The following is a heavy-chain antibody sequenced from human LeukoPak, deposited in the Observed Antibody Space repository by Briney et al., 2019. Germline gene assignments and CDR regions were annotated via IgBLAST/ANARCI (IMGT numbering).Heavy chain of an antibody. CDR2: ISVSGGST. CDR1: GFSFSSYA. V-gene: IGHV3-23*01. J-gene: IGHJ4*02. Sequence: PGGSLRLSCAASGFSFSSYAMSWVRQAPGKGLEWVSAISVSGGSTYYADSVRGRFTISRDNSKNTLYLQMNSLRAEDTAVYYCATGGGSYAFDYWGQGTLVTVSS. D-gene: IGHD3-16*01. CDR3: ATGGGSYAFDY.